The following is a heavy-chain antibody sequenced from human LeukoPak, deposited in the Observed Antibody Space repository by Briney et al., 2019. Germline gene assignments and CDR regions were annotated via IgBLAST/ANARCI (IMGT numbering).Heavy chain of an antibody. Sequence: GRSLRLSCAASGFTFSSYGMHWVRQAPGKGLEWVSAISGSGGSTYYADSVKGRFTISRDNSKNTLYLQMNSLRAEDTAVYYCANQQPSGSYYNLLDYWGQGTLVTVSS. J-gene: IGHJ4*02. V-gene: IGHV3-23*01. CDR3: ANQQPSGSYYNLLDY. CDR1: GFTFSSYG. D-gene: IGHD3-10*01. CDR2: ISGSGGST.